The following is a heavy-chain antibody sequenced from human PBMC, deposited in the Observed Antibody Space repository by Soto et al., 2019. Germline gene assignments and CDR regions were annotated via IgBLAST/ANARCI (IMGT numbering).Heavy chain of an antibody. V-gene: IGHV1-8*01. Sequence: RLGASVKVSCKASGYTFTSYDINWVRQATGQGLEWMGWMNPNSGNTGYAQKFQGRVTMTRNTSISTAYMELSSLRSEDTAVYYCARGSPYYDFWSGYYKNYYYMDVWGKGTTVTVSS. CDR1: GYTFTSYD. D-gene: IGHD3-3*01. CDR2: MNPNSGNT. J-gene: IGHJ6*03. CDR3: ARGSPYYDFWSGYYKNYYYMDV.